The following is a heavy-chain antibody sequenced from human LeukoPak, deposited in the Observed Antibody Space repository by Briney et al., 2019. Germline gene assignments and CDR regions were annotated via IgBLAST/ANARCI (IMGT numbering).Heavy chain of an antibody. D-gene: IGHD4-23*01. CDR3: ARGVTTVVTPFWFDP. J-gene: IGHJ5*02. CDR1: GGSISSYY. CDR2: IYYSGST. Sequence: SETLSLTCTVSGGSISSYYWSWIQQPPGKGLEWIGYIYYSGSTNYNPSLKSRVTISVDTSKNQFSLKLSSVTAADTAVYYCARGVTTVVTPFWFDPWGQGTLVTVSS. V-gene: IGHV4-59*01.